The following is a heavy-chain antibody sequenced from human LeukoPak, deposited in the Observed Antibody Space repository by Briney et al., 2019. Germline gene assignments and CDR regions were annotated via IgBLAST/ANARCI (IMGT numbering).Heavy chain of an antibody. CDR1: GFTFSSYA. D-gene: IGHD3-10*01. CDR3: AKEHYYGSGSYPYFDY. J-gene: IGHJ4*02. V-gene: IGHV3-23*01. Sequence: GGSLRLSCAASGFTFSSYAMSWVRRAPGKGLEWVSAISGSGGSTYYADSVKGRFTISRDNSKNTLYLQMNSLRAEDTAVYYCAKEHYYGSGSYPYFDYWGQGTLVTVSS. CDR2: ISGSGGST.